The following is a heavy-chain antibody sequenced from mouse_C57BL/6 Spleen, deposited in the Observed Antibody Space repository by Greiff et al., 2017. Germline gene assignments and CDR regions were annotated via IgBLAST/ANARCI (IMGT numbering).Heavy chain of an antibody. J-gene: IGHJ1*03. D-gene: IGHD3-2*02. CDR1: GFNIQDDY. CDR3: TAQATGYFDV. CDR2: IDPENGDT. V-gene: IGHV14-4*01. Sequence: EVQLQESGAELVRPGASVKLSCTASGFNIQDDYMHWVKQRPDQGLEWIGWIDPENGDTEYASKFQGKATITADTSSNTAYLQLSSLTSEDTAVYYCTAQATGYFDVWGTGTTVTVSA.